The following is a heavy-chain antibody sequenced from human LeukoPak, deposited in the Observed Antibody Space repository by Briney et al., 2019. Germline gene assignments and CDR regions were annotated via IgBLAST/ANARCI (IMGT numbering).Heavy chain of an antibody. CDR3: ARDKRAAETPYNWFDP. J-gene: IGHJ5*02. CDR1: GFTFSTFY. Sequence: PGGSLRLSCVVSGFTFSTFYMSWVRQAPGKGPEWVANIKQDGSEKTYVDSVKGRFTISRDNAKNSLYLQMTSLRAEDTAVYYCARDKRAAETPYNWFDPWGQGTLVTVSS. V-gene: IGHV3-7*01. D-gene: IGHD2-15*01. CDR2: IKQDGSEK.